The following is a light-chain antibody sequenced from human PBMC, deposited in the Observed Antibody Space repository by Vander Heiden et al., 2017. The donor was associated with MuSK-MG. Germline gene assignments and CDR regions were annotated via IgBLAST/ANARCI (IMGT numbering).Light chain of an antibody. CDR3: QVWDSRSSVV. Sequence: SYVLTQSPSASVAPGKTASISCGGNNIGSKSVHWYQQRPGRAPILVIFYNNDRPSGISERFSGSNSEDTATLTISRVEAGDEADYYCQVWDSRSSVVFGGGTKLTVL. CDR1: NIGSKS. CDR2: YNN. V-gene: IGLV3-21*01. J-gene: IGLJ2*01.